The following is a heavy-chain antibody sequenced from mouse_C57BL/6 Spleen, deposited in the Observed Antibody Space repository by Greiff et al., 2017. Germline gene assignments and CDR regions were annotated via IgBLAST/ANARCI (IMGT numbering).Heavy chain of an antibody. CDR3: ATYDYPAWFAY. CDR2: INPNNGGT. D-gene: IGHD2-4*01. CDR1: GYTFTDYY. Sequence: VQLQQSGPELVKPGASVKISCKASGYTFTDYYMNWVKQSHGKSLEWIGDINPNNGGTSYNQKFKGKATLTVDKSSSTAYMELRSLTSEDSAVYYCATYDYPAWFAYWGQGTLVTVSA. V-gene: IGHV1-26*01. J-gene: IGHJ3*01.